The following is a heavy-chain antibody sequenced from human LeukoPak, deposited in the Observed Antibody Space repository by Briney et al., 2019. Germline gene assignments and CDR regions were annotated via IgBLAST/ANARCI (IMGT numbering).Heavy chain of an antibody. CDR2: IYSGGRT. V-gene: IGHV3-53*01. Sequence: GGSLRPSCAASGFTVSSNYMSWVRQAPGKGLEWVSVIYSGGRTYYADSVKGRFTISRDNSKNTLYLQMNSLRAEDTAVYYCARGKTYYYDSSGSGGDYYGMDVWGQGTTVTVSS. CDR3: ARGKTYYYDSSGSGGDYYGMDV. CDR1: GFTVSSNY. J-gene: IGHJ6*02. D-gene: IGHD3-22*01.